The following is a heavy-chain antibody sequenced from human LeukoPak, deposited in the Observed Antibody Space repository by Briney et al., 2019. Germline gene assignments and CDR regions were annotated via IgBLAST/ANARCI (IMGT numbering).Heavy chain of an antibody. CDR1: GGSISSSSYY. Sequence: SETLSLTCTVSGGSISSSSYYWGWIRQPPGKGLEWIGSIYYSGSTCYNPSLKSRVTISVDTSKNQFSLKLSSVTAADTAVYYCARLMGSSWYRRLFDYWGQGTLVTVSS. D-gene: IGHD6-13*01. J-gene: IGHJ4*02. V-gene: IGHV4-39*01. CDR3: ARLMGSSWYRRLFDY. CDR2: IYYSGST.